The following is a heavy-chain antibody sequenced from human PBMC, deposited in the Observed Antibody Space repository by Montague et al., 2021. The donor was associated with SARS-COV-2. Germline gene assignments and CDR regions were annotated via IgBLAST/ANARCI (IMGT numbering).Heavy chain of an antibody. J-gene: IGHJ4*02. CDR2: MKYDGSEK. V-gene: IGHV3-7*01. D-gene: IGHD6-19*01. CDR3: ARDPNSSGGNMGSF. Sequence: SLRLSFAASGFAFSSSWMSWVRQSPGKGLEWVAIMKYDGSEKYYVDPVKGRFTISRDNARRSVFLQMNSLRAEDTAVYFCARDPNSSGGNMGSFWGRGTLVSVSS. CDR1: GFAFSSSW.